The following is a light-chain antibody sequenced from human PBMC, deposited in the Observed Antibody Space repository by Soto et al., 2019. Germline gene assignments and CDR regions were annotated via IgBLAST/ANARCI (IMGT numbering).Light chain of an antibody. CDR1: SNDVGAYNY. V-gene: IGLV2-14*03. Sequence: QAALTQPASVSGSPGQSITVSCTGTSNDVGAYNYVSWYQQHPGTAPKLMIYDVSNRPSGVSNRFSGSKSGNTASLTISGLQAEDEADYYCTSYTSSRTYVFGNGTKLTVL. J-gene: IGLJ1*01. CDR2: DVS. CDR3: TSYTSSRTYV.